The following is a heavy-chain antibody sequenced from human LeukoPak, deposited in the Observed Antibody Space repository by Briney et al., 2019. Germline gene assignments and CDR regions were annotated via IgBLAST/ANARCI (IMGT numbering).Heavy chain of an antibody. CDR1: GFSFSSHS. CDR3: ARESGESFDY. CDR2: TGGSSSSI. Sequence: GGSLRLSCAASGFSFSSHSMNWVRQAPGKGLEWVSSTGGSSSSIYYADSVKGRFTISRDNAKNSLYLQMNSLRAEDTAVNYCARESGESFDYWGQGALVTVSS. D-gene: IGHD3-10*01. J-gene: IGHJ4*02. V-gene: IGHV3-21*01.